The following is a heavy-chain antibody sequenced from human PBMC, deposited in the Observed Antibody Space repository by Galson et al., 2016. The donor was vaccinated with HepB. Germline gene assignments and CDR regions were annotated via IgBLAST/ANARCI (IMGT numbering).Heavy chain of an antibody. D-gene: IGHD2-15*01. CDR2: SDYSGTT. CDR1: GDSTRGDYY. CDR3: ARQKIQSGGNCCDAFDI. V-gene: IGHV4-38-2*02. Sequence: SETLSLTCTVSGDSTRGDYYWGWIRQPPGKGLEWIGCSDYSGTTQYNPSLKSRVTMSVDTSKNQFSLKLISVTAADTAVYYCARQKIQSGGNCCDAFDIWGQGTMVTVSS. J-gene: IGHJ3*02.